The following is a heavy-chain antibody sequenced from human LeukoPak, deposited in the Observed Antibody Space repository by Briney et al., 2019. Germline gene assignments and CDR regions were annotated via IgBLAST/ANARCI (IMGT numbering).Heavy chain of an antibody. CDR2: ISSSSSYI. CDR1: GCTFSSYS. V-gene: IGHV3-21*01. CDR3: ARSLMTTVFDY. Sequence: GGSLRLSCAASGCTFSSYSMNWVRQAPGKGLEWVSSISSSSSYIYYADSVKGRFTISRDNAKNSLYLQMNSLRAEDTAVYYCARSLMTTVFDYWGQGTLVTVSS. D-gene: IGHD4-17*01. J-gene: IGHJ4*02.